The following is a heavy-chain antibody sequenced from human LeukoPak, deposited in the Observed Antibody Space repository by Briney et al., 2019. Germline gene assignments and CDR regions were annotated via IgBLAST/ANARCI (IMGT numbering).Heavy chain of an antibody. D-gene: IGHD2-15*01. CDR3: ALRYCSGGSCYHFDY. CDR2: IIPIFGTA. CDR1: GGTFSSYA. V-gene: IGHV1-69*13. J-gene: IGHJ4*02. Sequence: ASVTVSCKASGGTFSSYAISWVRQAPGQGREWMGGIIPIFGTASYAQKFQGRVTITADESTSTAYMELSSLRSEDTAVYYCALRYCSGGSCYHFDYWGQGNLVTVSS.